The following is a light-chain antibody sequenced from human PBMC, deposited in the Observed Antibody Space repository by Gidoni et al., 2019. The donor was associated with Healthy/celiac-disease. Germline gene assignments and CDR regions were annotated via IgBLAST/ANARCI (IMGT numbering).Light chain of an antibody. V-gene: IGKV4-1*01. J-gene: IGKJ4*01. CDR3: QQYYSTPLT. CDR2: WAS. CDR1: QSVLYSSNNKNY. Sequence: DIVMTQSPDSLAVSLGERATINCKSSQSVLYSSNNKNYLAWYQQKPGQPPKLLIYWASTRESGVPDRFSGSGSGTDFTLTISSLQAEDVAVYYCQQYYSTPLTCGGGTKVEIE.